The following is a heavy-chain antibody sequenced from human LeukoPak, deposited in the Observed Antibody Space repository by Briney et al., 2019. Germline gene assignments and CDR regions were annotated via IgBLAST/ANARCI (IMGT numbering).Heavy chain of an antibody. D-gene: IGHD1-26*01. CDR1: GGSISSGDYY. CDR3: ARKRVVGAPFDY. J-gene: IGHJ4*02. Sequence: SQTLSLTCTVSGGSISSGDYYWSWIRQHPGKGLEWIGYIYYSGSTYYNPSLKSRVTISVDTSKNQFSLKLSSVTAADTAVYYCARKRVVGAPFDYWGQGTLVTVSS. CDR2: IYYSGST. V-gene: IGHV4-31*03.